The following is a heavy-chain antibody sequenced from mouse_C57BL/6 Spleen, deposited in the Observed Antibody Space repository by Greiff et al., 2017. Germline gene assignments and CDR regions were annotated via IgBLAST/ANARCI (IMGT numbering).Heavy chain of an antibody. J-gene: IGHJ4*01. V-gene: IGHV1-62-2*01. D-gene: IGHD2-3*01. CDR2: FYPGSGSI. Sequence: QVQLQQSGAELVKPGASVKLSCKASGYTFTEYTIHWVKQRSGQGLEWIGWFYPGSGSIKYNEKFKDKATLTADKSSSTVYMELSRLTSEDSAVYFCARHEDGADGYYNYAMDYWGQGTSVTVSS. CDR1: GYTFTEYT. CDR3: ARHEDGADGYYNYAMDY.